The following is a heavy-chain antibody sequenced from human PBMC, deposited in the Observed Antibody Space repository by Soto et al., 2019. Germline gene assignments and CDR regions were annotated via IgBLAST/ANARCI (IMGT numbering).Heavy chain of an antibody. Sequence: EVQLVESGGGLVQPGGSLRLSCAASGFTFAKNWTSWVRQAPGKGLEWVANIKRDGSEKYYVDSVKGRFTISRDNAKNTLYLQMNSLRADDTAVYYCASLEWESAGYADYWGQGTLVTVSS. CDR1: GFTFAKNW. CDR2: IKRDGSEK. D-gene: IGHD3-3*01. V-gene: IGHV3-7*03. J-gene: IGHJ4*02. CDR3: ASLEWESAGYADY.